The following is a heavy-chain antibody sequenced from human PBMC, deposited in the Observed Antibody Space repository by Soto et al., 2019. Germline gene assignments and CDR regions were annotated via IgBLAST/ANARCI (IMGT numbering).Heavy chain of an antibody. CDR2: INPNSGGT. D-gene: IGHD2-2*03. V-gene: IGHV1-2*04. CDR1: GYTFTGYY. J-gene: IGHJ6*02. Sequence: ASVKVSCKASGYTFTGYYMHWVRQAPGQGLEWMGWINPNSGGTNYAQKFQGWVTMTRDTSISTAYMELSRLRSDDTAVYYCAREVGYCSSTSCLGNYYYGMDVWGQGTTVTVS. CDR3: AREVGYCSSTSCLGNYYYGMDV.